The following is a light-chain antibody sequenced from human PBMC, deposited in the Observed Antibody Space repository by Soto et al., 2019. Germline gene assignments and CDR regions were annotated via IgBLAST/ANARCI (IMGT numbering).Light chain of an antibody. CDR1: SSDVGGYNY. CDR2: DVT. J-gene: IGLJ1*01. V-gene: IGLV2-11*01. CDR3: CSYPGGQIHYI. Sequence: QSVLTQPRSGSGAPGQSVTVSCPGTSSDVGGYNYVSWYRQYPGEAPKLLIYDVTERLSGVPDRYSGSKSGNTASLTISGLQVEDEADYYCCSYPGGQIHYIVGTGTKVTVL.